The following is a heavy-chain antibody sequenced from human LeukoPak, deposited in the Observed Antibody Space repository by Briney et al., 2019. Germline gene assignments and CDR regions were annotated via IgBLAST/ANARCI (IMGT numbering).Heavy chain of an antibody. J-gene: IGHJ3*02. D-gene: IGHD3-22*01. CDR3: ANFSEGDGYYYRDGSFAFDI. V-gene: IGHV3-23*01. CDR1: GFTFSSYA. CDR2: ISGSGGST. Sequence: GGSLRLSCAASGFTFSSYAMSWVRQAPGKGLEWVSAISGSGGSTYYADSVKGRFTISRDNSKNTLYLQMNSLRAEDTAVYYCANFSEGDGYYYRDGSFAFDIWGKGTMVPVFS.